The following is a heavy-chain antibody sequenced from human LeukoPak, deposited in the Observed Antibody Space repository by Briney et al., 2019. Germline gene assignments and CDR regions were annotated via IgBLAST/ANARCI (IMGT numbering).Heavy chain of an antibody. CDR3: ARVNRYFQISGPTGLDY. D-gene: IGHD3-9*01. J-gene: IGHJ4*02. Sequence: ASVKVSCKTSGYMFTTYGIAWVRQAPGQGLEWMGWIRADNGDTNYAQSFQGRLTMTTDTSTTTAYMELRSLRSDDTAFYYCARVNRYFQISGPTGLDYWGQGTQVTVSS. V-gene: IGHV1-18*01. CDR1: GYMFTTYG. CDR2: IRADNGDT.